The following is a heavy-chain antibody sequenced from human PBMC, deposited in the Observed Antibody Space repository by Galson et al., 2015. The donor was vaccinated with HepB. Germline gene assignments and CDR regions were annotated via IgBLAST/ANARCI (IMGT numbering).Heavy chain of an antibody. CDR1: GYTFTSYG. V-gene: IGHV1-18*04. J-gene: IGHJ5*02. D-gene: IGHD5-12*01. CDR2: ISAYNGNT. CDR3: ARDFGSATSITEDWFDP. Sequence: SVKVSCKASGYTFTSYGISWVRQAPGQGLEWMGWISAYNGNTNYAQKLQGRVTMTTDTSTSTAYMELRSLRSDDTAVYYCARDFGSATSITEDWFDPWGQGTLVTVSS.